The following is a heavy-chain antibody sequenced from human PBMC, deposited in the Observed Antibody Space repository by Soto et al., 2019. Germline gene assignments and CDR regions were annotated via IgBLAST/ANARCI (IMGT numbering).Heavy chain of an antibody. D-gene: IGHD3-22*01. V-gene: IGHV3-48*02. CDR3: ATRLLEVHYDSSGLDY. Sequence: GGSLRLSCAASGFTFISYSMNWVRQAPGKGLEWVSYISSSSSTIYYADSVKGRFTISRDNAKNSLYLQMNSLRDEDTAVYYCATRLLEVHYDSSGLDYWGQGTLVTVSS. CDR2: ISSSSSTI. J-gene: IGHJ4*02. CDR1: GFTFISYS.